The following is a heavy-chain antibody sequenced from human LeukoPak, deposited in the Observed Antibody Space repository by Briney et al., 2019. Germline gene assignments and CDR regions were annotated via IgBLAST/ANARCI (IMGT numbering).Heavy chain of an antibody. CDR2: ISGGRGTT. CDR1: GFIFSSHA. V-gene: IGHV3-23*01. J-gene: IGHJ3*02. Sequence: GGSLRLSCAASGFIFSSHAMSWVRQAPGRGLEWVSTISGGRGTTYFADSVKGRFTISRDNSKTTVYLQMNSLRAEDTAVYYCARSRGSSGWSHAFDIWGQGTMVTVSS. D-gene: IGHD6-19*01. CDR3: ARSRGSSGWSHAFDI.